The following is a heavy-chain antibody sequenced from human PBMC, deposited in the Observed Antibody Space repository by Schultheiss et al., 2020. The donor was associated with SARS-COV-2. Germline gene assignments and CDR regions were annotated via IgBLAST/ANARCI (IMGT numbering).Heavy chain of an antibody. J-gene: IGHJ4*02. V-gene: IGHV3-11*01. D-gene: IGHD6-19*01. Sequence: GESLKISCAGSGFTVSDKYMSWVRQAPGKGLEWVSGISGSGGSTYYADSVKGRFTISRDNAKNSLYLQMNSLRAEDTAVYYCARARREQWLINYFDYWGQGTLVTVSS. CDR1: GFTVSDKY. CDR2: ISGSGGST. CDR3: ARARREQWLINYFDY.